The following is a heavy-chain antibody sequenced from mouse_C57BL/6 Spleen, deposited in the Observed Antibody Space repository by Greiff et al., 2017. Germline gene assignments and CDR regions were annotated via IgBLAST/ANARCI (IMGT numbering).Heavy chain of an antibody. V-gene: IGHV1-55*01. Sequence: QVQLQQSGAELVKPGASVKMSCKASGYTFTSYWLTWVKQRPGQGLEWIGDIYPGSGSTNYNEKFKSKATLTVDTSSSTAYMQLSSLTSEDSAVYYCARAYYSNWGFAYWGQGTLVTVSA. CDR1: GYTFTSYW. D-gene: IGHD2-5*01. CDR2: IYPGSGST. J-gene: IGHJ3*01. CDR3: ARAYYSNWGFAY.